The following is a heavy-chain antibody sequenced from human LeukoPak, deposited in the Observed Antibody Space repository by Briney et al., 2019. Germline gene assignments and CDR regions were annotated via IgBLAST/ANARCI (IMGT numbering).Heavy chain of an antibody. CDR1: GYTLTELS. J-gene: IGHJ5*02. Sequence: GASVKVSCKVSGYTLTELSMHWVRQAPGQGLEWMGWINPNSGGTNYAQKFQGRVTMTRDTSISTAYMELSRLRSDDTAVYYCARVLRGDDFWSGYYENWFDPWGQGTLVTVSS. V-gene: IGHV1-2*02. CDR3: ARVLRGDDFWSGYYENWFDP. D-gene: IGHD3-3*01. CDR2: INPNSGGT.